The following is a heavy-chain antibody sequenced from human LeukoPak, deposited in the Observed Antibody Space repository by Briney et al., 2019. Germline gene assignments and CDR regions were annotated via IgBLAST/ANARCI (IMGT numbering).Heavy chain of an antibody. CDR2: LNSDGTNT. CDR3: ARDYGMDI. J-gene: IGHJ6*02. V-gene: IGHV3-74*03. CDR1: GFTFSTYW. Sequence: PGGSLRLSCAASGFTFSTYWMNWVCHAPGKGMVWVSRLNSDGTNTKYADSVKGRFTISRDNAKNKLYLQMNSLRAEDTAIYYCARDYGMDIWGQGTTVTVSS.